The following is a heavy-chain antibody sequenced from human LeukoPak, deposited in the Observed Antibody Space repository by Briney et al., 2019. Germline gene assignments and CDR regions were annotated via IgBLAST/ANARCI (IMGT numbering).Heavy chain of an antibody. J-gene: IGHJ6*02. D-gene: IGHD2/OR15-2a*01. V-gene: IGHV1-24*01. Sequence: ASVKVSCKVSGYTLTELSTHWVRQAPGKGLEWMGGFDPEDGETIYAQKFQGRVTMTEDTSTDTAYMELSSLRSEDTAVYYCATDLPTTFDYYYGMDVWGQGTTVTVSS. CDR3: ATDLPTTFDYYYGMDV. CDR1: GYTLTELS. CDR2: FDPEDGET.